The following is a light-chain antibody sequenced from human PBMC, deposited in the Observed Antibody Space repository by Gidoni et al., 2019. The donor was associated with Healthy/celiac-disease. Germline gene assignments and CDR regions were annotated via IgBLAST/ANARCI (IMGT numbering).Light chain of an antibody. V-gene: IGKV4-1*01. Sequence: DIVMTQSPDSLAESLGETATINCKSSQSVLYSSNNKNYLAWYQQKPGQPPKLLIYLASTRESGVPDRFSGSGSGTDFTLTIRSLQAEDVSVYFCQQYYSTPYTFGQGTKLEIK. CDR1: QSVLYSSNNKNY. CDR3: QQYYSTPYT. CDR2: LAS. J-gene: IGKJ2*01.